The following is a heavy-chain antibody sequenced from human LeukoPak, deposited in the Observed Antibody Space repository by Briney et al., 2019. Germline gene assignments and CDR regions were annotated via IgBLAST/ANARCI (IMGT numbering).Heavy chain of an antibody. D-gene: IGHD3-10*01. J-gene: IGHJ4*02. CDR2: ISAYNGNT. Sequence: ASVKVSCKASGYTFTSYGISWVRQAPGQGLGWMGWISAYNGNTNYAQKLQGRVTMTTDTSTSTAYMELRSLRSDDTAVYYCAREYRRYGSGSYYNPFDYWGQGTLVTVSS. CDR3: AREYRRYGSGSYYNPFDY. V-gene: IGHV1-18*01. CDR1: GYTFTSYG.